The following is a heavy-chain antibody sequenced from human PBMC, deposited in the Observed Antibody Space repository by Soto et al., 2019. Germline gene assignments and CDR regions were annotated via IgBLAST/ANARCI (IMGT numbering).Heavy chain of an antibody. CDR3: AKDPLGYCSSTSCYEGPP. CDR1: GFTFSSYA. CDR2: ISGSGGST. D-gene: IGHD2-2*01. Sequence: EVQLLESGGGLVQPGGSLRLSCAASGFTFSSYAMSWVRQAPGKGLEWVSAISGSGGSTYYADSVKGRFTISRDNSKNTLYLQMNSLRAEDTAVYYCAKDPLGYCSSTSCYEGPPWGQGTLVTVSS. J-gene: IGHJ5*02. V-gene: IGHV3-23*01.